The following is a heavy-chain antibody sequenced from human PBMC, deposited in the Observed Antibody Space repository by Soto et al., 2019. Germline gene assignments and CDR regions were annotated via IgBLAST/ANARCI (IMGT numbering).Heavy chain of an antibody. Sequence: PGGSLRLSCAASGFTFSSYGMHWVRQAPGKGLEWVAVIWYDGSNKYYADSVKGRFTISRDNSKNTLYLQMNSLRAEDTAVYYCARDKYYYGSGSPDPDDDAFDIWGQGTMVTVSS. V-gene: IGHV3-33*01. D-gene: IGHD3-10*01. CDR1: GFTFSSYG. J-gene: IGHJ3*02. CDR3: ARDKYYYGSGSPDPDDDAFDI. CDR2: IWYDGSNK.